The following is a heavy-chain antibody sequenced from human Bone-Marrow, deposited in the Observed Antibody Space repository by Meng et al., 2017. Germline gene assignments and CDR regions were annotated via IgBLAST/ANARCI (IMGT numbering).Heavy chain of an antibody. V-gene: IGHV6-1*01. J-gene: IGHJ5*02. D-gene: IGHD7-27*01. CDR1: GDSVSSNSAA. CDR3: ASVQSRNWGDNWFDP. CDR2: TYYRSKWYN. Sequence: SETLSLTCAISGDSVSSNSAAWNWISQSPSRGLEWLGRTYYRSKWYNDYALAVKSPITINPDTSKNRFSLQLNPVTPEDTAVYYCASVQSRNWGDNWFDPWGQGTLVTVSS.